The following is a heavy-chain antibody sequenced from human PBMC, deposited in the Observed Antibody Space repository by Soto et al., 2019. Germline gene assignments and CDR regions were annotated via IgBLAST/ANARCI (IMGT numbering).Heavy chain of an antibody. J-gene: IGHJ4*02. CDR2: INPNSGGT. D-gene: IGHD1-26*01. CDR3: ARVWHHRYSGSYFFDY. Sequence: ASVKVSCKASGYTFTGYYMHWVRQAPGQGLEWMGWINPNSGGTNYAQKFQGWVTMTRDTSISTAYMELSRLRSDDTAVYYCARVWHHRYSGSYFFDYWGQGTLVTVSS. V-gene: IGHV1-2*04. CDR1: GYTFTGYY.